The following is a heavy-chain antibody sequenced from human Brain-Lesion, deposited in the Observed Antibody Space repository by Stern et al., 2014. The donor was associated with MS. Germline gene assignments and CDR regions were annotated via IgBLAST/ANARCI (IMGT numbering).Heavy chain of an antibody. D-gene: IGHD1-14*01. CDR3: ARDITGSSAYFAY. CDR1: GFTFDDYA. V-gene: IGHV3-9*01. CDR2: ISWNSGTI. J-gene: IGHJ4*02. Sequence: QLVESGGDLVQPGRSLRLSCAAFGFTFDDYAMHWVRQAPGKGLAWVAGISWNSGTIGYADSVKGRFTTSRDNAYSSLYLQMNSLRPEDTALYYCARDITGSSAYFAYWGQGTRVTVSS.